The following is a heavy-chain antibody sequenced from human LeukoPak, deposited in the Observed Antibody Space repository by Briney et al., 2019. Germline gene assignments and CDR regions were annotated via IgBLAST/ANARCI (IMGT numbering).Heavy chain of an antibody. CDR1: GFTFSSYS. V-gene: IGHV3-48*04. CDR3: ARDNYYDSSGLGY. Sequence: PGGSLRLSCAASGFTFSSYSMNWVRQAPGKGLDWVSYISGSSSTMHYADSVKGRFTISRDNTKNSLYLQMNSLRAEDTAVYYCARDNYYDSSGLGYWGQGTLVTVSS. J-gene: IGHJ4*02. D-gene: IGHD3-22*01. CDR2: ISGSSSTM.